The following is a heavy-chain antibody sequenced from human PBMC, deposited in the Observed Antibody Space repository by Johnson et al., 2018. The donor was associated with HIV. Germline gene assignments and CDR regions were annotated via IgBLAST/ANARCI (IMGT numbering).Heavy chain of an antibody. V-gene: IGHV3-48*03. Sequence: EQLVVSGGGLVQPGGSLRLSCAASGFTFSSYEMNWVRQAPGKGLEWVSYISSSGSTIYYADPVKGRFTISRDNAKNSLYLQMNSLRAEDTAVYYCAERSPILRAFDIWGQGTMVTVSS. CDR1: GFTFSSYE. CDR2: ISSSGSTI. CDR3: AERSPILRAFDI. J-gene: IGHJ3*02.